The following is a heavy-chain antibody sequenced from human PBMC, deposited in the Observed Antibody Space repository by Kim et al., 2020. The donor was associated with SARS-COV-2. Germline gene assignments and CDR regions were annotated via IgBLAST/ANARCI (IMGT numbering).Heavy chain of an antibody. CDR2: INHSGST. D-gene: IGHD3-10*01. V-gene: IGHV4-34*01. CDR1: GGSFSGYY. Sequence: SETLSLTCAVYGGSFSGYYWSWIRQPPGKGLEWIGEINHSGSTNYNPSLKSRVTITVDTSKNQFSLKLSSVTAADTAVYYCARGSITMVRGVIPNYYYYYGMDVWGQGTTVTVSS. J-gene: IGHJ6*01. CDR3: ARGSITMVRGVIPNYYYYYGMDV.